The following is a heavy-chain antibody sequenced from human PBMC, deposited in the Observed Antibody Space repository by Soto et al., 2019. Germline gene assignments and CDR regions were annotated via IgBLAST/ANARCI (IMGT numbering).Heavy chain of an antibody. V-gene: IGHV4-4*02. Sequence: QVQLQESGPGLVKPSGPLSLICAVSGDYFSSSNWWQWVRQPPGKGLEWIGEIDHSGSTNYNPSLKSRVTISIDKSKNQFSLKLNSVTAADTAMYYCVRDQGHGFDSWGQGTLVTVSS. CDR2: IDHSGST. J-gene: IGHJ4*02. CDR1: GDYFSSSNW. CDR3: VRDQGHGFDS.